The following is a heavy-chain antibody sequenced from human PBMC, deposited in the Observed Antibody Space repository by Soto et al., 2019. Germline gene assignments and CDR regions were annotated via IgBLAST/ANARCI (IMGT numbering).Heavy chain of an antibody. CDR3: ARIAARYYYYYMDV. D-gene: IGHD6-6*01. J-gene: IGHJ6*03. CDR2: IYYSGST. V-gene: IGHV4-39*01. CDR1: GGSISSSSYY. Sequence: PSETLSLTCTVSGGSISSSSYYWGWIRQPPGKGLEWIGSIYYSGSTYYNPSLKSRVTISVDTSKNQFSLKLSSVTAADTAVYYCARIAARYYYYYMDVWGKGTTVTVSS.